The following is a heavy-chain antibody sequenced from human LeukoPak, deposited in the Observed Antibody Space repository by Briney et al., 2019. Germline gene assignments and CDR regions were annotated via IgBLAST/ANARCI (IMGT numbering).Heavy chain of an antibody. V-gene: IGHV5-51*01. CDR1: GYSFTNYW. D-gene: IGHD1-26*01. J-gene: IGHJ4*02. CDR3: ARPRYSGSSIAIDY. Sequence: GESLKISCKASGYSFTNYWIGWVRQMPGKGLEWMGIIYPGDSDTRYSPSFQGQVTISADKSISTAYLQWSSLKASDTATYYCARPRYSGSSIAIDYWGQGTLVTVSS. CDR2: IYPGDSDT.